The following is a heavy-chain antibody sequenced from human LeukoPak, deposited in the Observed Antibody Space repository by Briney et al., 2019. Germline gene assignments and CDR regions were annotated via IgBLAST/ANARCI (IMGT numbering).Heavy chain of an antibody. J-gene: IGHJ4*02. CDR2: IYYSGSS. V-gene: IGHV4-31*03. CDR3: ARNRDGYNSFDY. CDR1: GGSISSGGYY. D-gene: IGHD5-24*01. Sequence: SETLSLTCTVSGGSISSGGYYWSWIRQHPGKGLEWIGYIYYSGSSHYNPSLRSRVTISVDTSKNHFSLKLSSVTAADTAVYYCARNRDGYNSFDYWGQGTLVTVSS.